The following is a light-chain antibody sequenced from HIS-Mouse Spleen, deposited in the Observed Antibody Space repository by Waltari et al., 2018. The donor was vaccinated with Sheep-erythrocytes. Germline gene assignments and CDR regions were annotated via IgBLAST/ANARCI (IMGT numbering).Light chain of an antibody. CDR2: DVS. CDR1: SSDVGGYNY. J-gene: IGLJ1*01. V-gene: IGLV2-11*01. CDR3: CSYAGSYNHV. Sequence: QSALTQPDSVSGSPGQSVTISCTGTSSDVGGYNYASWYQQHPGKAPKLMIYDVSKRPSGVPDRFSGSKSGNTASLTISGLQAEDEADYYCCSYAGSYNHVFATGTKVTVL.